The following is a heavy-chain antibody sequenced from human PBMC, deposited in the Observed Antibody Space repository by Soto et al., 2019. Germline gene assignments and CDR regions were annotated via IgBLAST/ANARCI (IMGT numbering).Heavy chain of an antibody. V-gene: IGHV3-23*01. CDR3: ADGGEWSFNFEY. CDR1: GFNFNIYA. J-gene: IGHJ4*02. D-gene: IGHD3-16*02. Sequence: EVQLLVSGGGLVQPGGSLRLSCAASGFNFNIYAMSWVRQAPGKGLEWVCAISGSGENTYYADSVKGRFTISRDNSKNTLYLQMNNLRVEDKAVYYCADGGEWSFNFEYWGQGTLVTVFS. CDR2: ISGSGENT.